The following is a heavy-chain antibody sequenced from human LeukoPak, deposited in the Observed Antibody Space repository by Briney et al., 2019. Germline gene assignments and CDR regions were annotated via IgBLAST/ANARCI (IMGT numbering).Heavy chain of an antibody. CDR3: ARVSGRGNWFDP. CDR2: MNPNSGNT. J-gene: IGHJ5*02. Sequence: GASVKVSCKASGCTFTSYDINWVRQATGQGLEWMGWMNPNSGNTGYAQKFQGRVTITRNTSISTAYMELSSLRSEDTAVYYCARVSGRGNWFDPWGQGTLVTVSS. CDR1: GCTFTSYD. D-gene: IGHD1-26*01. V-gene: IGHV1-8*03.